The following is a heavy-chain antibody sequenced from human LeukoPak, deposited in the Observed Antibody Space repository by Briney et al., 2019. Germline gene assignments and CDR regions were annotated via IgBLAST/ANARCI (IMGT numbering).Heavy chain of an antibody. V-gene: IGHV5-51*01. D-gene: IGHD3-10*01. J-gene: IGHJ4*02. Sequence: GESLKISCKGSGYSFTSYWIGWVRQMPGKRLEWMGIIYPGDSDTRYSPSFQGQVTISAAKSISTEYLQWSSLKASDTAMYYCARSISWRSFGYYFDYWGQGTLVTVFS. CDR2: IYPGDSDT. CDR3: ARSISWRSFGYYFDY. CDR1: GYSFTSYW.